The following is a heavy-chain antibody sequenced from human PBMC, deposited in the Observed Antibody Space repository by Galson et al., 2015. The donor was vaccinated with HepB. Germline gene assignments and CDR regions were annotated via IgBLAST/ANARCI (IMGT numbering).Heavy chain of an antibody. CDR2: INAYNGNT. D-gene: IGHD7-27*01. J-gene: IGHJ4*02. CDR3: ARESMPGPWGDY. V-gene: IGHV1-18*01. Sequence: SVKVSCKASGYRFTNYGMTWVRQAPGQGLEWMGWINAYNGNTKYAQKFQGRVTMTTDTSTSTAYMELRSLRSDDTAVYHCARESMPGPWGDYWGQGTLVTVSS. CDR1: GYRFTNYG.